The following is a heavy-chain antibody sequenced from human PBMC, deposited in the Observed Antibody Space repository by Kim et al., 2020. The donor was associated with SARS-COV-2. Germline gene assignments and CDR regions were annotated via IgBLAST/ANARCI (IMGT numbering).Heavy chain of an antibody. J-gene: IGHJ4*02. D-gene: IGHD3-3*01. Sequence: SETLSLTCTVSGGSISSGGYYWSWIRQHPGKGLEWIGYIYYSGSTYYNPSLKSRVTISVDTSKNQFSLKLSSVTAADTAVFYCARSFGVAPPVDYWGQGTLGHRLL. V-gene: IGHV4-31*03. CDR2: IYYSGST. CDR3: ARSFGVAPPVDY. CDR1: GGSISSGGYY.